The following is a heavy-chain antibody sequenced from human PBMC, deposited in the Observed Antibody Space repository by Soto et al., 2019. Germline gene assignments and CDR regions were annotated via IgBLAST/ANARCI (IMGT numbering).Heavy chain of an antibody. V-gene: IGHV4-61*01. D-gene: IGHD6-19*01. CDR1: GGSVSSGSYY. CDR3: TRDGGLPVAGRRSSGWFDP. Sequence: SETLSLTCTVSGGSVSSGSYYWSWIRKPPGKGLEWIGYIHHTGSIDYNSSLKSRVSISIDTSKNQFSLKLRSVTAADTAVYYCTRDGGLPVAGRRSSGWFDPWGQGMLVTVSS. J-gene: IGHJ5*02. CDR2: IHHTGSI.